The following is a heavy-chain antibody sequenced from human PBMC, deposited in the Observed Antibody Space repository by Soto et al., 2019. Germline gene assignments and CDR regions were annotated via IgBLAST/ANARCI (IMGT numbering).Heavy chain of an antibody. CDR2: INAGNGNT. V-gene: IGHV1-3*05. D-gene: IGHD3-16*02. CDR1: GYTFTNYA. CDR3: ATGFPLSFDP. Sequence: QVPLVQSGAEEEKPGASVKVSCKPSGYTFTNYAMHWVRQAPGQRLEWMGWINAGNGNTKYSQKFQGRVTITRDTSAITAHMHRSSLRSEDTVMYYFATGFPLSFDPWGQGTLVTVSS. J-gene: IGHJ5*02.